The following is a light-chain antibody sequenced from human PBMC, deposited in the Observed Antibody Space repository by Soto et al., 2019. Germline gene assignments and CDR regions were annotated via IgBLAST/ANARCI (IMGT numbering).Light chain of an antibody. CDR2: DNI. V-gene: IGLV1-40*01. J-gene: IGLJ2*01. Sequence: QSVLTQPPSVSGALGQRFTISCTGSSSNIGAGYDVHWYQQLPGTAPKLLIYDNIKRPSGVPDRFSGSKFGTSASLAITGLQAEDEADYYCQSYDITLSGSGVFGGGTKLTVL. CDR1: SSNIGAGYD. CDR3: QSYDITLSGSGV.